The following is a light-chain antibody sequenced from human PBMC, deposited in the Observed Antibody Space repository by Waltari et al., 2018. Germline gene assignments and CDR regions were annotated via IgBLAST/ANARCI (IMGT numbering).Light chain of an antibody. J-gene: IGKJ5*01. V-gene: IGKV1-5*03. CDR3: QQYNSYSIT. CDR1: QSLSSW. Sequence: DIQMTQSPSTLSASVGDRVTITCRSSQSLSSWLAWYQQKPGKAPKLLIYKASSLESGVPSRFSGSGPGTEFALTISNLQPDDFATYYCQQYNSYSITFGQGTRLEIK. CDR2: KAS.